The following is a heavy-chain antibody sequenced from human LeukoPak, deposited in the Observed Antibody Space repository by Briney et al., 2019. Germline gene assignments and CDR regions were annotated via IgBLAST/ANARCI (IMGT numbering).Heavy chain of an antibody. V-gene: IGHV3-72*01. J-gene: IGHJ3*02. D-gene: IGHD3-16*01. Sequence: GGSLRLSCAASGFTFSDYIMDWVRQAPGKGLEWVGRIRGGANCYTTEYAASVKGRFTISRDDSKNSLYLHMNSLKTEDTAVYHCSRDGGEGGNSAFDIWGQGTMVTVSS. CDR2: IRGGANCYTT. CDR1: GFTFSDYI. CDR3: SRDGGEGGNSAFDI.